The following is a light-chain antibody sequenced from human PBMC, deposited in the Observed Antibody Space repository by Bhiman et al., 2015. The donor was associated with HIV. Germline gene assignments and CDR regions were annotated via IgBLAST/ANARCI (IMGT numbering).Light chain of an antibody. CDR3: QVWDRSSDHYV. V-gene: IGLV2-14*03. CDR2: DVS. CDR1: SRDVGGYNY. Sequence: QSALTQPASVSGSPGQSITISCTGSSRDVGGYNYVSWYQQHPGKAPKVMIYDVSNRPSGVSNRFSGSKSGNTATLTLSRVEAGDEADYYCQVWDRSSDHYVFGTGTKVTVL. J-gene: IGLJ1*01.